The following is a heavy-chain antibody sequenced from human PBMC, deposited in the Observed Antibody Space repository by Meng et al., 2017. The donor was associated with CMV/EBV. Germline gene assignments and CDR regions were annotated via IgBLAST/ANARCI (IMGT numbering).Heavy chain of an antibody. CDR1: GFSFGAYA. Sequence: GESLKISCTASGFSFGAYAMSWVRQAPGKGLAWVGFLRSNAFGGTTAYATSVKGRFTLSRDDSPPIAYLPMNSLKIEDTAVYYCTRDIIAPHHYGSGNYFRWFDPWGQGTLVTVSS. D-gene: IGHD3-10*01. CDR3: TRDIIAPHHYGSGNYFRWFDP. CDR2: LRSNAFGGTT. V-gene: IGHV3-49*04. J-gene: IGHJ5*02.